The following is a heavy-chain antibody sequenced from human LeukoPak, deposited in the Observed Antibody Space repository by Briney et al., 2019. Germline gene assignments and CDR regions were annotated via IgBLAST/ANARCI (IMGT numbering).Heavy chain of an antibody. J-gene: IGHJ4*02. D-gene: IGHD5-12*01. CDR1: GYSFTSYW. CDR2: IYPGDSDT. Sequence: GESLKISCKGSGYSFTSYWIGWVRQMPGKGLEWMGIIYPGDSDTRYSPSFQGQVTISADKSISTAYLQWSSLKASDTAMYYCARHIGDIVAYDSIDYWGQGTLVTVSS. CDR3: ARHIGDIVAYDSIDY. V-gene: IGHV5-51*01.